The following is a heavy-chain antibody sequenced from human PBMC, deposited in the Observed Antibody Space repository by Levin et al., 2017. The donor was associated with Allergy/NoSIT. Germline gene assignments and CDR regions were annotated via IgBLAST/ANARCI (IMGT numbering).Heavy chain of an antibody. D-gene: IGHD3-16*02. J-gene: IGHJ4*02. CDR2: IYDTGNT. Sequence: SQTLSLTCTVSGGSISSDNWSWIRQPPGKGLEWIGYIYDTGNTNYNPSLKSRVTLSVDTSKNQFPLKLSSVTPADTAVYYCARFVWGSYRGFDYWGQGTLVTVSS. CDR1: GGSISSDN. CDR3: ARFVWGSYRGFDY. V-gene: IGHV4-59*01.